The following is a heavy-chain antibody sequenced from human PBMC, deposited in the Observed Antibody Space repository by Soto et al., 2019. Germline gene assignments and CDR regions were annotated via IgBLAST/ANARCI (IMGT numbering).Heavy chain of an antibody. J-gene: IGHJ5*02. V-gene: IGHV3-74*01. Sequence: EVQLVESGGGLVQPGGSLRLSCAASGFTFSSYWMHWVRQAPGKGLVWVSRINSDGSSTSYADSVKGRFTISRDNAKNTLYRQMNSLRAEDTAVYYCAREFYGSGSKSWFDPWGQGTLVTVSS. CDR3: AREFYGSGSKSWFDP. CDR2: INSDGSST. CDR1: GFTFSSYW. D-gene: IGHD3-10*01.